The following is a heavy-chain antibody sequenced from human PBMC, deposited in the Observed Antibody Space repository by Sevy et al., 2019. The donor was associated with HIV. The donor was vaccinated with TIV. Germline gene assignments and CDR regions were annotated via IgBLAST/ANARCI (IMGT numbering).Heavy chain of an antibody. V-gene: IGHV4-61*02. Sequence: SETLSLTCTVSGGSISSGSYYWSWIRQPAGKGLEWIGRIYTSGSTNYNPSLKSRVPISVDTSKNQFSLKLSSVTAADTAVYYCARSSHCSGGSCYSTYYFDYWGQGTLVTVSS. CDR3: ARSSHCSGGSCYSTYYFDY. J-gene: IGHJ4*02. CDR2: IYTSGST. D-gene: IGHD2-15*01. CDR1: GGSISSGSYY.